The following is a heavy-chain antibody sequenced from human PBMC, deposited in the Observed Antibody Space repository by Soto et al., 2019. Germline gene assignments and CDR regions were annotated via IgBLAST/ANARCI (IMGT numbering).Heavy chain of an antibody. V-gene: IGHV3-23*01. Sequence: EVQLLESGGGLVQPGGSLRLSCAASGFTFTTYAMSWVRQPPGKGLEWVSGISSSGDIPYYADSVKGRFTISRDQSKKTVYLQMNSLRAEDTDLYYCAKVNSIVGDGDHDYWGQGPLVSVSS. CDR1: GFTFTTYA. J-gene: IGHJ4*02. CDR2: ISSSGDIP. D-gene: IGHD4-17*01. CDR3: AKVNSIVGDGDHDY.